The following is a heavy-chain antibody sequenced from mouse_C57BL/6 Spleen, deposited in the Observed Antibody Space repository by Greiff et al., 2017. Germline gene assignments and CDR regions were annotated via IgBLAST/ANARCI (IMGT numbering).Heavy chain of an antibody. V-gene: IGHV1-82*01. D-gene: IGHD2-12*01. J-gene: IGHJ2*01. CDR1: GYAFRSSW. CDR3: AREGAHDSFDY. Sequence: QVQLQQSGPELVKPGASVKISCKASGYAFRSSWMNWVKQRPGKGLEWIGRIYPGDGDTNYNGKFKGKATLTADKSSSTAYMQLSSLTSEDSAVYFCAREGAHDSFDYWGQGTTLTVSS. CDR2: IYPGDGDT.